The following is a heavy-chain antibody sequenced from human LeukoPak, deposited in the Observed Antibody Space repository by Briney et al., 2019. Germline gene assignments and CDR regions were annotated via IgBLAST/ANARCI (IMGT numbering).Heavy chain of an antibody. V-gene: IGHV3-23*01. CDR1: GFTFSSYA. Sequence: GGSLRLSCAASGFTFSSYAMSLVRQAPGKGLEWVSAISGSGGSTYYADSVKGRFTISRDNSKNTLYLQMNSLRAEDTAVYYCAKKGDITMVRGVIGIDYNWFDPWGQGTLVTVSS. CDR2: ISGSGGST. D-gene: IGHD3-10*01. CDR3: AKKGDITMVRGVIGIDYNWFDP. J-gene: IGHJ5*02.